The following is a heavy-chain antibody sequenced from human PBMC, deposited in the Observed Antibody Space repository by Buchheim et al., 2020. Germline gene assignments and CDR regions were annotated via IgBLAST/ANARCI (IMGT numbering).Heavy chain of an antibody. CDR1: GFTFSSYA. Sequence: EVQLLESGGGLVQPGGSLRLSCAASGFTFSSYAMSWVRQAPGKGLEWVSAISGSGGSTYYADSVKGRFTISRDNSKNSLYLQMNSLRAEDTAVYYCAKVLIRYSSGWEYYFDYWGQGTL. CDR3: AKVLIRYSSGWEYYFDY. D-gene: IGHD6-19*01. CDR2: ISGSGGST. J-gene: IGHJ4*02. V-gene: IGHV3-23*01.